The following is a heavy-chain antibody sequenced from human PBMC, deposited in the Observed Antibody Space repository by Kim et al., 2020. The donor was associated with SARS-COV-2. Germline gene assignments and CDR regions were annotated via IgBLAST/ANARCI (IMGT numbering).Heavy chain of an antibody. D-gene: IGHD4-17*01. CDR3: ARLTTVSSFLAQFDY. J-gene: IGHJ4*02. CDR2: TYYRSKWYS. V-gene: IGHV6-1*01. Sequence: SQTLSLTCAISGDSVSSNSATWNWIRQSPSRGLEWLGRTYYRSKWYSDYALSVKSRITISPDTSKNQFSLQLNSVTPEDTAVYYCARLTTVSSFLAQFDYWGQGTLSPVSS. CDR1: GDSVSSNSAT.